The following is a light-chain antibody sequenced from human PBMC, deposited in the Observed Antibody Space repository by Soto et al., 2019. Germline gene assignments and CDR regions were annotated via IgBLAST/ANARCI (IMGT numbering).Light chain of an antibody. CDR2: DTS. J-gene: IGKJ4*01. Sequence: EIVLTQSPATLSLSPGERATLSCRASQSVENYLAWFQQKRGQAPRLLIYDTSNRAAGIPDRFSGSGSGTDFTPTISSLEPEDVAVYYCHQRYIWPPLTFGGGTKVEIK. CDR1: QSVENY. V-gene: IGKV3-11*01. CDR3: HQRYIWPPLT.